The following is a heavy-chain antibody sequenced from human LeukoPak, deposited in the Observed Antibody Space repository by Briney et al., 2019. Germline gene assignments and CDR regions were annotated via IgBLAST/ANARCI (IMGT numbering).Heavy chain of an antibody. CDR3: ARDYCSSTSCFTFDP. J-gene: IGHJ5*02. Sequence: ASVKVSCKASGYTFTGYYMHWVRQAPGQGLEWMGWINPNSGGTNYAQKFQGRVTMTRDTSISTAYMELSRLRSDDTAVYYCARDYCSSTSCFTFDPWGQGTLVTVSP. CDR2: INPNSGGT. D-gene: IGHD2-2*02. V-gene: IGHV1-2*02. CDR1: GYTFTGYY.